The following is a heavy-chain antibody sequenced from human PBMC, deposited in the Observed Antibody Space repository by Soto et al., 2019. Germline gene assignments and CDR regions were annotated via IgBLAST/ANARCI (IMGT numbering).Heavy chain of an antibody. CDR3: ARDEDEWGFGRPNGMDV. D-gene: IGHD3-10*01. Sequence: ASVKVSCKASGYTFTSYGISWGRQAPGQGLEWMGWISAYNGNTNYAQKLQGRVTMTTDTSTSTAYMELRSLRSDDTAVYYCARDEDEWGFGRPNGMDVWGQGTTVTVSS. V-gene: IGHV1-18*01. J-gene: IGHJ6*02. CDR1: GYTFTSYG. CDR2: ISAYNGNT.